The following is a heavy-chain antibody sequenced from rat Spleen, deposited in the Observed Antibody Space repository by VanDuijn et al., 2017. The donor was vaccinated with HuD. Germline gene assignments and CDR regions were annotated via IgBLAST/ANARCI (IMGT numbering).Heavy chain of an antibody. Sequence: EVQLVESGGGLVQPGRSLKLSCTASGFTFSDYYMAWVRQAPTKGLEWVAYISTVASSTYYRDSVKGRFTISRDNTKSTLYLQMNSLRSEDTATYYCTTENYWFAYWGQGTLVTVSS. J-gene: IGHJ3*01. CDR2: ISTVASST. D-gene: IGHD1-10*01. V-gene: IGHV5-27*01. CDR1: GFTFSDYY. CDR3: TTENYWFAY.